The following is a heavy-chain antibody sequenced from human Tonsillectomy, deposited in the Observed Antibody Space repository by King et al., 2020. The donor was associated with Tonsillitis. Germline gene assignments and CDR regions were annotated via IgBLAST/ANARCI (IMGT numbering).Heavy chain of an antibody. J-gene: IGHJ6*02. CDR1: GFSLSASGPS. CDR3: ARGSPYFSGAVDV. CDR2: IDGDDVK. Sequence: VTLKESGPALVKPTQTLILTCTFSGFSLSASGPSVHWIRQPPGKALEWLALIDGDDVKYYSRSLKSRLTISKDTSKNQVVLTMTNMDPVDTATYYCARGSPYFSGAVDVWGQGTTVTVSS. V-gene: IGHV2-70*01. D-gene: IGHD2-15*01.